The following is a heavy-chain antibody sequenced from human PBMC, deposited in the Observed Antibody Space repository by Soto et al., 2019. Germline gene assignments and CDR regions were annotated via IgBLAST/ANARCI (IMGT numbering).Heavy chain of an antibody. CDR2: IVVGSGNT. Sequence: GASVKVSCKASGFTFTSSAVQWVRQARGQRLEWIGWIVVGSGNTNYAQKFQERVTITRDMSTSTAYMELSSLRSGDTAVYYCAAESFGSYLLHYYYYGMDVWGQGTTVTVSS. D-gene: IGHD1-26*01. CDR1: GFTFTSSA. V-gene: IGHV1-58*01. J-gene: IGHJ6*02. CDR3: AAESFGSYLLHYYYYGMDV.